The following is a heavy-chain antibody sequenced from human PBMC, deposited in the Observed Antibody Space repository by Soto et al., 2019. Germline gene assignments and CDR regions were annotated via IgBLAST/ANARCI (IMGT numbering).Heavy chain of an antibody. CDR3: ARYPTLTDYFFHGMAV. J-gene: IGHJ6*02. Sequence: PGESLKISCKGSGYTFTNYWIVWVRQIPGKGLEWMGIIYPGDSDTRYSPSFQGQVTISADRSISTAYLQWSSLKASDTGMYYCARYPTLTDYFFHGMAVWGQGTTVTVSS. D-gene: IGHD4-17*01. V-gene: IGHV5-51*01. CDR2: IYPGDSDT. CDR1: GYTFTNYW.